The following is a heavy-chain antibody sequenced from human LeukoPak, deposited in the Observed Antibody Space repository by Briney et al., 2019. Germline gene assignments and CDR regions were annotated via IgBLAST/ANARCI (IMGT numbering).Heavy chain of an antibody. CDR3: ARVIGYCSSTSCYWFDP. CDR1: GYSISSGYY. Sequence: SETLSLXCAVSGYSISSGYYWGWIRQPPGQGLEWIGSIYHSGSTYYNPSLKSRVTISVDTSKNQFSLKLSSVTAADTAVYYCARVIGYCSSTSCYWFDPWGQGTLVTVSS. V-gene: IGHV4-38-2*01. D-gene: IGHD2-2*01. J-gene: IGHJ5*02. CDR2: IYHSGST.